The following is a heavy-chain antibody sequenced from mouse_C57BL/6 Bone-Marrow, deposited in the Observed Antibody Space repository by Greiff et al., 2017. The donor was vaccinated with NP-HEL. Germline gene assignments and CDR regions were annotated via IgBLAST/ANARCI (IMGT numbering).Heavy chain of an antibody. D-gene: IGHD1-1*01. V-gene: IGHV1-81*01. Sequence: QVQLQQSGAELARPGASVKLSCKASGYTFTSYGISWVKQRTGQGLEWIGEIYPRSGNTYYNEKFKGKATLTADKSSSTAYMELRSLTSEDSAVYFCAVITTVVATEYFDVWGTGTTVTVSS. CDR3: AVITTVVATEYFDV. CDR2: IYPRSGNT. J-gene: IGHJ1*03. CDR1: GYTFTSYG.